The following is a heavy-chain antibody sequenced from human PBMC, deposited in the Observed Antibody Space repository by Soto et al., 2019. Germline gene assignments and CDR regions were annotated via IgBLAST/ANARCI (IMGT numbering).Heavy chain of an antibody. V-gene: IGHV1-3*01. CDR2: INPASGHT. CDR3: GRAVVGATGEILYNAMDV. D-gene: IGHD1-26*01. CDR1: GYTFTTYA. Sequence: QGQLVQSGAEVQKPGASVKVSCKASGYTFTTYALHWVRQAPGQRPEWMGWINPASGHTKYSKRFQDRVTITRDTSASPGYMELSSLRSEDTAVYYCGRAVVGATGEILYNAMDVWGQGTTVTVS. J-gene: IGHJ6*02.